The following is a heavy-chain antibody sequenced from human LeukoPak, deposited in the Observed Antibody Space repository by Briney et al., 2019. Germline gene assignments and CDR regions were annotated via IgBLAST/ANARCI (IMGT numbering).Heavy chain of an antibody. CDR1: GFTFSSHL. D-gene: IGHD6-13*01. CDR2: IYQDGREK. V-gene: IGHV3-7*01. Sequence: GGSLRLSCAASGFTFSSHLMTWVRQAPGKGLEWVANIYQDGREKYYVDPVKGRFTISRVNAKNSPLLQMNSLRAEDTAVYYCAGERPSSSWYDYGGQGTLVTVS. CDR3: AGERPSSSWYDY. J-gene: IGHJ4*02.